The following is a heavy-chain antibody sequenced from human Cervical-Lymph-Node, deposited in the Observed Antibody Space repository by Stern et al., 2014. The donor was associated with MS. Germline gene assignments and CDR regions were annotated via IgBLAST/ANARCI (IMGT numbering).Heavy chain of an antibody. Sequence: QVQLVESGPGLVKPSETLSLTCTVSGGSISSGGYYWSWIRQHPGKGLEWIGYIYYSGSTYYNPSLKSRVTISVDTSKNQFSLKLMSVIAADTAVYYCARDRGEFPDYWGQGTLVTVSS. CDR1: GGSISSGGYY. CDR2: IYYSGST. D-gene: IGHD3-16*01. J-gene: IGHJ4*02. CDR3: ARDRGEFPDY. V-gene: IGHV4-31*03.